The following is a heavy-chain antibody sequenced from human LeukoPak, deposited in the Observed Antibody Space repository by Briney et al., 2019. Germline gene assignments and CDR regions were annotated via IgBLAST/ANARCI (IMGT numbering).Heavy chain of an antibody. V-gene: IGHV3-23*01. Sequence: GGSLRLSCAASGFTFSSYAMGWVRQAPGKGLEWVSAISGSGGSTYYADSVKGRFTISRDNSKNTLYLQMNSLRAEDTAVYYCAKERRIDIVVVLAANPSRYRAFDIWGQGTMVTVSS. CDR3: AKERRIDIVVVLAANPSRYRAFDI. CDR1: GFTFSSYA. J-gene: IGHJ3*02. CDR2: ISGSGGST. D-gene: IGHD2-2*01.